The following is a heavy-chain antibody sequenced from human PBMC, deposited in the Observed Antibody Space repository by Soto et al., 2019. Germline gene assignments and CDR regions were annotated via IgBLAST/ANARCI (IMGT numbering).Heavy chain of an antibody. CDR3: SRDYYEFWSGYHVPPPIDY. D-gene: IGHD3-3*01. V-gene: IGHV1-18*01. J-gene: IGHJ4*02. CDR2: ISAYNGNT. Sequence: QVQLVQSGADVKKPGASVKVSCKASGYTFTNYGISWVRQAPGQGLEWMGWISAYNGNTNYAQKLQGRLTMTTGTSTSTAYMELRSLGSDATAVYYCSRDYYEFWSGYHVPPPIDYWGQGTLVTVSS. CDR1: GYTFTNYG.